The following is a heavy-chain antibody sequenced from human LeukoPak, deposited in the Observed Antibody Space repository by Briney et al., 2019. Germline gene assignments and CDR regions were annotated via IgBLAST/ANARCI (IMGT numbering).Heavy chain of an antibody. CDR2: INQDEGHK. CDR3: VRGVEY. J-gene: IGHJ4*02. V-gene: IGHV3-7*04. Sequence: PGGSLILSCEVSGFTFSTSWMSWVRQAPGQGLEWVANINQDEGHKDYVDSVKDRFTVSRDNAKNSLYLQMNRLRVDDTAMYFCVRGVEYWGQGAPVTVSS. CDR1: GFTFSTSW.